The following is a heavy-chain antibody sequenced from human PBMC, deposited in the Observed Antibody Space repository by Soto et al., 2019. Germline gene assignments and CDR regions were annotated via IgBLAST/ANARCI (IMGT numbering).Heavy chain of an antibody. Sequence: ASVKLSCKASGYTFTGYYMHWVRQAPGQGLEWMGWINPNSGGTNYAQKFQGWVTMTRDTSISTAYMELSRLRSDDTAVYYCARETEYCSGGSCLNWFDPWGPGTLVTVSS. J-gene: IGHJ5*02. CDR3: ARETEYCSGGSCLNWFDP. V-gene: IGHV1-2*04. CDR2: INPNSGGT. D-gene: IGHD2-15*01. CDR1: GYTFTGYY.